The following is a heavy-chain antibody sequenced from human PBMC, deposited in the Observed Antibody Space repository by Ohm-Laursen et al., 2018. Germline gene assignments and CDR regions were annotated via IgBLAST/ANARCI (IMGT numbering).Heavy chain of an antibody. CDR2: IYWDDDK. D-gene: IGHD5-12*01. CDR3: ARTRINSGYDWLDY. CDR1: GFSLSTSRVG. Sequence: TQTLTLTCTFSGFSLSTSRVGVGWIRQPPGKALEWLALIYWDDDKFYSTSLKTRLTISKDTSKNQVVLTMTNMDPVDTATYYCARTRINSGYDWLDYWGQGTLVTVSS. V-gene: IGHV2-70*01. J-gene: IGHJ4*02.